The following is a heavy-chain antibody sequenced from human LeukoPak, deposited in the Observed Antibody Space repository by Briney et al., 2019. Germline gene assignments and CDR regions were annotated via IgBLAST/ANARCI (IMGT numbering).Heavy chain of an antibody. D-gene: IGHD2-2*01. CDR3: ARDRRCSSTSCPDGLWFDP. Sequence: PSETLSLTCAVYGGSFSGYYWSWIRQPPGKGLEWIGEINHSGSTNYNPSLKSRVTISVDTSKNQFSLKLSSVTAADTAVYYCARDRRCSSTSCPDGLWFDPWGQGTLVTVSS. CDR1: GGSFSGYY. CDR2: INHSGST. V-gene: IGHV4-34*01. J-gene: IGHJ5*02.